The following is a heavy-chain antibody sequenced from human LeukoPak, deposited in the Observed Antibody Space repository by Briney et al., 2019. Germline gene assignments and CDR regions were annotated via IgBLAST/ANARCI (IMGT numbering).Heavy chain of an antibody. CDR3: ARAPRENGNRGGY. CDR2: ISSSSLYI. D-gene: IGHD1-14*01. Sequence: GGSLRLSCAASGFTFSSYSMNWVRQAPGKGLEWVSSISSSSLYIYYADSVKGRFTISRDNAKNSLFLQMNSLRAEDTAVYYCARAPRENGNRGGYWGQGTLVTVSS. CDR1: GFTFSSYS. J-gene: IGHJ4*02. V-gene: IGHV3-21*01.